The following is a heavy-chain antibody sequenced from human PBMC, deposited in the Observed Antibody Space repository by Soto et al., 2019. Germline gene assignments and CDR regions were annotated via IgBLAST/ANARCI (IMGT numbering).Heavy chain of an antibody. CDR1: DGSISSYY. Sequence: SDTLSLTCTDSDGSISSYYWSWIRQPPGKGLEWIGYIYYSGSTNYNPSLKSRVTISVDTSKNQFSLKLSSVTAADTAVYYCARARRGYYYYYGMDVWGQGTTVTVSS. CDR3: ARARRGYYYYYGMDV. CDR2: IYYSGST. J-gene: IGHJ6*02. D-gene: IGHD3-10*01. V-gene: IGHV4-59*07.